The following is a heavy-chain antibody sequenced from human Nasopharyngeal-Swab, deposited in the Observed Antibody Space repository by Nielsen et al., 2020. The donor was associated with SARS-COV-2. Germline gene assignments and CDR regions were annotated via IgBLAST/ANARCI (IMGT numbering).Heavy chain of an antibody. D-gene: IGHD2-15*01. V-gene: IGHV5-51*01. CDR3: ARLCSGGSCRDAFDI. CDR2: IYPGDSDT. CDR1: GSSFTSYW. Sequence: GESLKISCKGSGSSFTSYWIGWVRQMPGKGLEWMGIIYPGDSDTRYSPSFQGQVTISADKSISTAYLQWSSLKASDTAMYYCARLCSGGSCRDAFDIWGQGTTVTVSS. J-gene: IGHJ3*02.